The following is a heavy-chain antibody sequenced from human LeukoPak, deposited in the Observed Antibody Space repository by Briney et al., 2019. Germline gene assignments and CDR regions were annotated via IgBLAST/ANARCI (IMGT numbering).Heavy chain of an antibody. CDR1: GYTFTSYD. J-gene: IGHJ4*02. D-gene: IGHD3-22*01. V-gene: IGHV1-8*03. CDR2: MNPNSGNT. Sequence: ASVKVSCKASGYTFTSYDINWVRQATGHGLEWMGWMNPNSGNTGYAQKFQGRVTITRNTSISTAYMELSSLRSEDTAVYYCARSSGHYDSSGYYYDEYYFHYGGRGTLDTVSS. CDR3: ARSSGHYDSSGYYYDEYYFHY.